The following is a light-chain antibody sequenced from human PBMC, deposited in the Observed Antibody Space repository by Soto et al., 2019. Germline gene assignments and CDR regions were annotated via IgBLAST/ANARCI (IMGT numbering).Light chain of an antibody. CDR2: AAS. CDR1: ESIARH. CDR3: QQTYSTLSIT. V-gene: IGKV1-39*01. J-gene: IGKJ5*01. Sequence: DIQMTQSPSSLSASVGDRVTITCRASESIARHLNWYQQKPGKAPKLLIYAASSLQNGVPSRFRCGGSGTHFTLTISNLQTEDFATYYCQQTYSTLSITFGQGTRLEIK.